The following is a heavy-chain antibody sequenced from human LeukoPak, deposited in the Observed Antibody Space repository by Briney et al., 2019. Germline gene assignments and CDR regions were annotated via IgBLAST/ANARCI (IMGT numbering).Heavy chain of an antibody. V-gene: IGHV4-38-2*02. CDR2: IYHSGST. Sequence: SETLSLTCTVSGYSVSSGYCWGWIRQPPGKGLEWIGSIYHSGSTYYNPSLKSRVTISVDTSKNQFSLKLSSVTAADTAVYYCARDLYGGLDYWGQGTLVTVSS. CDR3: ARDLYGGLDY. J-gene: IGHJ4*02. D-gene: IGHD4-23*01. CDR1: GYSVSSGYC.